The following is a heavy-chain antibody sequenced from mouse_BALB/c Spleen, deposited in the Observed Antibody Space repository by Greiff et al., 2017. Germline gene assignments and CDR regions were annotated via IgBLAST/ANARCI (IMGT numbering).Heavy chain of an antibody. V-gene: IGHV14-3*02. CDR3: ARGGLLRSTFGS. Sequence: EVQLQQSGAALVKPGASVKLSCTASGFNIKDTYMPWVKQRPEQGLEWIGRIDPANGNTKYDPKFQGKATITADTSSNTAYLQLSSLTSEDTAVYYCARGGLLRSTFGSWGQGTTLPVSA. D-gene: IGHD2-1*01. CDR2: IDPANGNT. J-gene: IGHJ2*01. CDR1: GFNIKDTY.